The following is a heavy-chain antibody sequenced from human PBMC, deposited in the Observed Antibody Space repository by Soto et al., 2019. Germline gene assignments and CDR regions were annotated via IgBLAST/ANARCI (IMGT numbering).Heavy chain of an antibody. CDR1: GGTFSSYA. D-gene: IGHD1-26*01. Sequence: QVQLVQSGAEVKKPGSSVKVSCKASGGTFSSYAISWVRQAPGQGLEWMGGIIPIFGTANYAQKFQGRVRITADESTSTAYMGLGSLRSEDTAVYYCARVRGWELPGAFDYWAREPWSPSPQ. V-gene: IGHV1-69*12. CDR2: IIPIFGTA. CDR3: ARVRGWELPGAFDY. J-gene: IGHJ4*02.